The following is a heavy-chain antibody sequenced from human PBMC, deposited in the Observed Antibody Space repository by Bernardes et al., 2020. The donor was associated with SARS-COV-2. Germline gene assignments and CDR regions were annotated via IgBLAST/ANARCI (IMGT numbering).Heavy chain of an antibody. J-gene: IGHJ6*02. V-gene: IGHV1-58*01. Sequence: SAKVSCKASGRTFISSAVQWVRQARGQRLEWIGWIVVGSGDTKYTQKFLERISITRDMSTSTVYMELSSLTSEDTALYYCATLATTMEKTWSYWGQGTTVTVSS. CDR3: ATLATTMEKTWSY. CDR2: IVVGSGDT. CDR1: GRTFISSA. D-gene: IGHD4-17*01.